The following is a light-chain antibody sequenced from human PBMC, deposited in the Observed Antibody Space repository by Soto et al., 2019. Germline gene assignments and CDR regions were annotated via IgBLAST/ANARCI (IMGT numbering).Light chain of an antibody. J-gene: IGLJ3*02. V-gene: IGLV2-14*01. CDR3: SSYTSSFTGV. Sequence: QSVLTQPASVSGSPGQSITISCTGTSSDIGGYNFVSWYQQYPGKAPKLMIYDVSIRPSGISNRFSGSKSGNTASLTISGLQAEDEADYYCSSYTSSFTGVFGGGTQLTVL. CDR1: SSDIGGYNF. CDR2: DVS.